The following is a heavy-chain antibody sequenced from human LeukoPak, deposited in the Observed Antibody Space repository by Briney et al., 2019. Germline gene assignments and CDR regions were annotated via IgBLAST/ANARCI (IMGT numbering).Heavy chain of an antibody. D-gene: IGHD6-19*01. V-gene: IGHV3-64D*06. CDR1: GFTFSSYA. J-gene: IGHJ4*02. CDR3: VKDRARRSGWYVVDY. CDR2: ISSNGGST. Sequence: GGSLRLSYSASGFTFSSYAMHWVRQAPGKGLEYVSAISSNGGSTYYADSVKGRFTISRDNSKNTLYLQMSSLRAEDTAVYYCVKDRARRSGWYVVDYWGQGTLVTVSS.